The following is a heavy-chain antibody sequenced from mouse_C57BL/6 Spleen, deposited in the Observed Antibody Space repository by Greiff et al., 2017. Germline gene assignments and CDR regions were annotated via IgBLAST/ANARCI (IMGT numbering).Heavy chain of an antibody. Sequence: VQLQESGAELVKPGASVKLSCTASGYAFSSYWMNWVKQRPGKGLEWIGQIYPGDGDTNYNGKFKGKATLTADKSSSTAYMQLSSLTSEDSAVYVCARGRGSNYAMDYWGQGTSVTVSS. J-gene: IGHJ4*01. CDR1: GYAFSSYW. CDR3: ARGRGSNYAMDY. CDR2: IYPGDGDT. V-gene: IGHV1-80*01.